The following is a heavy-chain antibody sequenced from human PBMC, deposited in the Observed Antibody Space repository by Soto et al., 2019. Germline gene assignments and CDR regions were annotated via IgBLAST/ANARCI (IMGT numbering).Heavy chain of an antibody. J-gene: IGHJ3*02. D-gene: IGHD2-15*01. CDR1: GGSCSIYT. Sequence: SVKVSCKAAGGSCSIYTVFWVRQAPGQGLEWMGRIIPMFDIANYAQNFQGRVTFNADKFTDTVYMEMLNLRSDDTAVYYCTLGSWXAEVFDMWG. CDR2: IIPMFDIA. CDR3: TLGSWXAEVFDM. V-gene: IGHV1-69*02.